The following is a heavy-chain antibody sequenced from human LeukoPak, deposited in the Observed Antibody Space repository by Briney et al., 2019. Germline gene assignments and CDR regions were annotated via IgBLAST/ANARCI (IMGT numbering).Heavy chain of an antibody. CDR3: ARLGSIYEFNY. Sequence: GESLKISCQGSGYSFTSHWIGWVRQMPGKGLEWMGIIYAGDSDTTYSPSFQGQVTISVDKSINTAYLQWSSLKASDSAMYYCARLGSIYEFNYWGQGTLVTVSS. CDR2: IYAGDSDT. CDR1: GYSFTSHW. V-gene: IGHV5-51*01. D-gene: IGHD3-16*01. J-gene: IGHJ4*02.